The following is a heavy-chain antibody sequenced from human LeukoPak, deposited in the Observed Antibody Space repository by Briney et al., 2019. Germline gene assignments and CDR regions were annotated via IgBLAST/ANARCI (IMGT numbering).Heavy chain of an antibody. J-gene: IGHJ4*02. V-gene: IGHV4-59*08. CDR3: ARHEESAYKYALGY. CDR1: GASISSYY. CDR2: ISYSGST. Sequence: SETLSLTCTVSGASISSYYWSWIRQPPGKGLEWIAYISYSGSTNYNPSLKSRLTISIDTSKNQFSLKLNSVTAADTAVYYCARHEESAYKYALGYWGQGTLVTVSS. D-gene: IGHD2-2*01.